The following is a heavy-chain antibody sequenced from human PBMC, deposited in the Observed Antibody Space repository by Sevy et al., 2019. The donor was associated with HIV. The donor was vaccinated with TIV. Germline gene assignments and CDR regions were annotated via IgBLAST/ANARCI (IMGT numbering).Heavy chain of an antibody. Sequence: GGSLRLSCAASGFTFSNYGMHWVRQAPGKGLEWVAVIWYDGSYKYYADSVKRRFTISRDNTKSTLYLQMNSLRAEDTAVYYCAKTFVIFGVLMSPDFDPWGQGTLVTVSS. CDR2: IWYDGSYK. D-gene: IGHD3-16*01. V-gene: IGHV3-33*06. CDR1: GFTFSNYG. CDR3: AKTFVIFGVLMSPDFDP. J-gene: IGHJ5*02.